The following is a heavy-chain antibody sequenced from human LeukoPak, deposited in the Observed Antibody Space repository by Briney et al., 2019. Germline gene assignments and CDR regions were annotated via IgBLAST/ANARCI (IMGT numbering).Heavy chain of an antibody. D-gene: IGHD6-19*01. Sequence: GGSLRLSCAASGFTFSSYSMNWVRQAPGKGLEWVSYISSSSSTIYYADSVKGRFTISRDNAKNSLYLQMNSLRAEDTAVYYCARDQFIAVAPDAFDIWGQGTMVTVSS. CDR3: ARDQFIAVAPDAFDI. V-gene: IGHV3-48*04. CDR2: ISSSSSTI. J-gene: IGHJ3*02. CDR1: GFTFSSYS.